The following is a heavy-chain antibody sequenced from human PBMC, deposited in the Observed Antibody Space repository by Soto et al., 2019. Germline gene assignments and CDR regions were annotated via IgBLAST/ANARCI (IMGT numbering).Heavy chain of an antibody. CDR3: AREGGESSDGLYYFDS. CDR2: IYYSGNT. CDR1: GGSTSSDNY. Sequence: LSLTCTVSGGSTSSDNYWSWIRQPPGKGLEWIGHIYYSGNTDYNPSLKSRLAISVDTSKNQFSLKLSSVTAADTAVYFCAREGGESSDGLYYFDSWGQGSLVTVSS. V-gene: IGHV4-30-4*01. J-gene: IGHJ4*02. D-gene: IGHD3-16*01.